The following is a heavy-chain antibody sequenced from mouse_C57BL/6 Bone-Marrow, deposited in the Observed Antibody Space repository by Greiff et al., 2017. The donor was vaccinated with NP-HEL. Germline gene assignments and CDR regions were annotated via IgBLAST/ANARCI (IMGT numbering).Heavy chain of an antibody. J-gene: IGHJ2*01. V-gene: IGHV1-39*01. CDR3: ARSNLDLPSYYFDY. Sequence: EVQLQESGPELVKPGASVKISCKASGYSFTDYNMNWVKQSNGKSLEWIGVINPNYGTTSYNQKFKGTATLTVDQSSSTAYMQLNSLTSEDSAVYYCARSNLDLPSYYFDYWGQGTTLTVSS. CDR2: INPNYGTT. CDR1: GYSFTDYN.